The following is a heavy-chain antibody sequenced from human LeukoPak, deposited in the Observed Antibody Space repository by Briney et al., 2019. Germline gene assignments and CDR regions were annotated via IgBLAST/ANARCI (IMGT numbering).Heavy chain of an antibody. CDR2: MSSSGSYI. CDR3: ARSGTST. CDR1: GFTFSSYS. V-gene: IGHV3-21*01. J-gene: IGHJ4*02. D-gene: IGHD2-2*01. Sequence: GGSLRLSCAASGFTFSSYSMNWVRQAPGKGLEWVSSMSSSGSYIYYADSVKGRFTISRDNAKNSLYLQMKSLRAEDTAVYYCARSGTSTWGQGTLVTVSS.